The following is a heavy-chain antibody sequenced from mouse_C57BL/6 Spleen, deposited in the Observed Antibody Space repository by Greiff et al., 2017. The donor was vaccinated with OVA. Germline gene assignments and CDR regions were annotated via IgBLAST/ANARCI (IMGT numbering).Heavy chain of an antibody. Sequence: EVMLVESEGGLVQPGSSMKLSCTASGFTFSDYYMSWVRQVPEKGLEWVANINYDGSSTYYLDSLKSRFIISRDNAKNILYLQMSSLKSEDTATYYCARDIYFLFDYWGQGTTLTVSS. CDR3: ARDIYFLFDY. D-gene: IGHD2-1*01. CDR1: GFTFSDYY. CDR2: INYDGSST. J-gene: IGHJ2*01. V-gene: IGHV5-16*01.